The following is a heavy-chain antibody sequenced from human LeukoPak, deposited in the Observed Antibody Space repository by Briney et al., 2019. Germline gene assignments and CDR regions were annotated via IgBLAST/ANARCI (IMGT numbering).Heavy chain of an antibody. D-gene: IGHD6-13*01. J-gene: IGHJ4*02. CDR3: ASFLYSSSTTSYFDY. CDR2: INHSGST. CDR1: GGSFSGYY. Sequence: SETLSLTCAVYGGSFSGYYWSWIRQPPGKGLEWIGEINHSGSTNYNPSLKSRVTISVDTSKNQFFLKLSSVTAADTAVYYCASFLYSSSTTSYFDYWGQGTLVTVSS. V-gene: IGHV4-34*01.